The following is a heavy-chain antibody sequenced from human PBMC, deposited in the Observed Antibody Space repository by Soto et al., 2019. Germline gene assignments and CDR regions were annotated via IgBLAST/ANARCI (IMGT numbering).Heavy chain of an antibody. CDR3: ASIPLRGSSGWEGAFDY. D-gene: IGHD6-19*01. CDR2: ISWNSGSI. Sequence: GGSLRLSCAASGFTFDDYAMHWVRQAPGKGLEWVSGISWNSGSIGYADSVKGRFTISRDNAKNSLYLQMNSLRAEDTALYYCASIPLRGSSGWEGAFDYWGQGTLVTVSS. CDR1: GFTFDDYA. V-gene: IGHV3-9*01. J-gene: IGHJ4*02.